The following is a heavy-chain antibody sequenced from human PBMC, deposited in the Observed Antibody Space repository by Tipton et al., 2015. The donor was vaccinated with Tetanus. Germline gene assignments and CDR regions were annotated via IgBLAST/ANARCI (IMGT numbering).Heavy chain of an antibody. V-gene: IGHV3-11*01. CDR1: GFTFSAYY. CDR3: ARSESRIAPRIPWGMDI. CDR2: ISHTGTTT. J-gene: IGHJ6*02. D-gene: IGHD6-6*01. Sequence: QLVQSGGGLVKPGRSLRLSCAASGFTFSAYYMSWIRLAPGKGLEWISYISHTGTTTYYSASVMGRFTVSRDNTKNSLYLEINSLRAEDTAVYYCARSESRIAPRIPWGMDIWGQGTTVTVSS.